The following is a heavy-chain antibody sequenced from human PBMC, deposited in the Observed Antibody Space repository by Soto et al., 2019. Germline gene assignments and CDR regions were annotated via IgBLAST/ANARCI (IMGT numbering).Heavy chain of an antibody. Sequence: GASLKISCKGSGYSFTSYWIGWVRQMPGKGLEWMGRIDPSDSYTNYSPSFQGHVTISADKSISTAYLQWSSLKASDTAMYYCARLEWSVTGMDVWGQGTTVTVSS. D-gene: IGHD3-3*01. J-gene: IGHJ6*02. CDR1: GYSFTSYW. V-gene: IGHV5-10-1*01. CDR3: ARLEWSVTGMDV. CDR2: IDPSDSYT.